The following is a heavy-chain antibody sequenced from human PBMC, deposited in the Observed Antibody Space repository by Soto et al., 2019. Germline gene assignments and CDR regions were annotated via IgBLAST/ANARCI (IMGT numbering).Heavy chain of an antibody. D-gene: IGHD2-2*01. Sequence: GGSLRLSCAASGFTLSSYAMSWVRQAPEKGLEWVSVISGSGDRTYYADSVKGRFTISRDNSKNTLYLQMNSLRAEDTAVYYCANLSFVLCNAHHFFLFWGHRPLVTV. V-gene: IGHV3-23*01. J-gene: IGHJ4*01. CDR1: GFTLSSYA. CDR2: ISGSGDRT. CDR3: ANLSFVLCNAHHFFLF.